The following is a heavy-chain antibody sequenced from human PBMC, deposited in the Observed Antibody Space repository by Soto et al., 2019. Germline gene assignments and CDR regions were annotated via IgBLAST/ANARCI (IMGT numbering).Heavy chain of an antibody. CDR3: ERGFPLWCDP. D-gene: IGHD3-3*01. CDR2: INAGNGNT. Sequence: QVQLVQSGAEKKKPGASVKVSCKASGYTCTSYAIDWVRQAPGQRLEWMGWINAGNGNTKYSQKFQGRVTITRDTAASTAYLELSSVRSEDTAVYYCERGFPLWCDPWGQGTLVTVSS. V-gene: IGHV1-3*05. CDR1: GYTCTSYA. J-gene: IGHJ5*02.